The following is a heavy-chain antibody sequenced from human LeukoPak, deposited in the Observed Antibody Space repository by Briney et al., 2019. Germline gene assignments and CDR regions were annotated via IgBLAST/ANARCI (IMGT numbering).Heavy chain of an antibody. CDR1: GDSTSSGDYY. D-gene: IGHD3-22*01. V-gene: IGHV4-61*02. CDR3: ARGPYSYDSSGAFDI. CDR2: ISSSGST. J-gene: IGHJ3*02. Sequence: SETLSLTCTVSGDSTSSGDYYWSWIRQPAGKGLEWIGRISSSGSTNYNPSLKSRVTISVDTSKNQFSLKLSSVTAADTAVYFCARGPYSYDSSGAFDIWGQGTMVTVSS.